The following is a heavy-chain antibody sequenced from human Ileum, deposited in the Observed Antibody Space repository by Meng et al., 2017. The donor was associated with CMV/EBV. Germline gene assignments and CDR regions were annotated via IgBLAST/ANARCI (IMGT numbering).Heavy chain of an antibody. V-gene: IGHV3-21*01. CDR3: AREFHNSDY. CDR2: ISSSGSDI. J-gene: IGHJ4*02. D-gene: IGHD1-1*01. CDR1: GFTFTDSS. Sequence: GESLKISCAASGFTFTDSSVNWVRQAPGKGLEWLSSISSSGSDIYYADSAKGRFTISRDNAKNSVSLQLNSLRAEDTSVYYCAREFHNSDYWGQGTLVTVSS.